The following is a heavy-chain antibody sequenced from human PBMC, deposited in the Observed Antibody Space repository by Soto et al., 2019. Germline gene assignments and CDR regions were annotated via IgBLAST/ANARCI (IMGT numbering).Heavy chain of an antibody. Sequence: PSETLSLTCAVSGYSISSAYYWGWIRQPPGKGLEWIGNVDHSGSTSYNPSLKSRVTISGDTSKNQFSLKLSSVTAADTAVYYCARYSGSRLDYWGQGTLVTVSS. CDR1: GYSISSAYY. CDR2: VDHSGST. D-gene: IGHD1-26*01. J-gene: IGHJ4*02. CDR3: ARYSGSRLDY. V-gene: IGHV4-38-2*01.